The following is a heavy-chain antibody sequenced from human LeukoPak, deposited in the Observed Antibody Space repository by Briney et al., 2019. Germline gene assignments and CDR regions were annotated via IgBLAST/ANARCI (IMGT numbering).Heavy chain of an antibody. CDR1: GFTFDDYG. V-gene: IGHV3-20*04. CDR3: ARANFEGSGGAYDYYYLDV. Sequence: PGGSLRLSCAASGFTFDDYGMTWVRQAPGKGVEWVSGIKLDGGATDYADSVRGRFTISRDNAKNSLYLQINSLRAEDTALYYCARANFEGSGGAYDYYYLDVWGKGTTVTVSS. J-gene: IGHJ6*03. CDR2: IKLDGGAT. D-gene: IGHD3-3*01.